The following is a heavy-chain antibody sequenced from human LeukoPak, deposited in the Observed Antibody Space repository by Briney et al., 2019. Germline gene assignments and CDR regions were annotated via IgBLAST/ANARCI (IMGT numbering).Heavy chain of an antibody. Sequence: GRSLRLSCAASGFTFSSYGMHWVRQAPAKGLEWVAVISYDGSNKYYADSVKGRFTISRDNSKNTLYLQMNSLRAEDTAVYYCAKRGGVIIGSWFDPWGQGTLVTVSS. CDR3: AKRGGVIIGSWFDP. J-gene: IGHJ5*02. CDR1: GFTFSSYG. D-gene: IGHD3-10*01. V-gene: IGHV3-30*18. CDR2: ISYDGSNK.